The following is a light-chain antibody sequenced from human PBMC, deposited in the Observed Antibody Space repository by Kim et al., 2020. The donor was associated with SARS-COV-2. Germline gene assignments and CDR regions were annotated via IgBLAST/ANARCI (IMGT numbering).Light chain of an antibody. V-gene: IGKV1-27*01. CDR1: QAISNS. CDR2: ATS. J-gene: IGKJ1*01. CDR3: QKYNSALET. Sequence: ASVGDRVTITCRASQAISNSLAWYQQKPGKVPKVLIYATSTLQSGVPSRFSGSGSGTDFTLTISGLQAEDVATYYCQKYNSALETFGQGTKVEIK.